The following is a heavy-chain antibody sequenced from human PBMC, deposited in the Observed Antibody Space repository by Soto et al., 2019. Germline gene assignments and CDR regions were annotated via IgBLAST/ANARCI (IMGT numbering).Heavy chain of an antibody. CDR1: GFTFSTYG. CDR2: IWNDASNK. Sequence: QVQLVESGGGVVQPGRSLRLSCAASGFTFSTYGMHWVRQAPGKGLEWVALIWNDASNKYYADSVEGRFTISRDSSKNTLYLEMNSLRAEDTALCYCAKDWENAFDIWGQGTMVTVSS. V-gene: IGHV3-33*06. J-gene: IGHJ3*02. D-gene: IGHD1-26*01. CDR3: AKDWENAFDI.